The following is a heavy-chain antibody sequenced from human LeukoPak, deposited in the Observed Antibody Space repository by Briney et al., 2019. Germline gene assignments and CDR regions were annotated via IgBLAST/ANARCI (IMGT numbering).Heavy chain of an antibody. CDR1: GGSISSGSYY. Sequence: SQTLSLTCTVSGGSISSGSYYWSWIRQPPGKGLEWIGYIYHSGSTYYNPSLKSRVTISVDRSKNQFSLKLSSVTAADTAVYYCARESYSSSWAYYFDYWGQGTLVTVSS. V-gene: IGHV4-30-2*01. CDR2: IYHSGST. CDR3: ARESYSSSWAYYFDY. J-gene: IGHJ4*02. D-gene: IGHD6-13*01.